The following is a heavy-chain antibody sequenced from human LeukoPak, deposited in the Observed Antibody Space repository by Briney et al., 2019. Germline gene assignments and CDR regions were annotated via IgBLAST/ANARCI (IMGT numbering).Heavy chain of an antibody. CDR2: IYHSGST. CDR1: GGSISSSNW. V-gene: IGHV4-4*02. D-gene: IGHD2-2*01. Sequence: SETLSLTCAVSGGSISSSNWWSWVRQPPGKGLEWIGEIYHSGSTNYNPSLKSRVTISVDKSKNQFSLKLSSVTAADTAVYYCARDIRWSTTSWYYYYMDVWGKGITVTVSS. J-gene: IGHJ6*03. CDR3: ARDIRWSTTSWYYYYMDV.